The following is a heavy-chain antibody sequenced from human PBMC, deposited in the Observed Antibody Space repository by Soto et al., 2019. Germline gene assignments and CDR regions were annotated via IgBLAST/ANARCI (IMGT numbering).Heavy chain of an antibody. Sequence: PSETVSLTCTVSGCSISSYYWSWIRQPPGKGLEWIGYIYYSGSTNYNPSLKSRVTISVDTSKNQFSLKLSSVTAADTAVYYCARYTVTDYYYGMDVWGQGTTVTVSS. CDR3: ARYTVTDYYYGMDV. D-gene: IGHD4-17*01. V-gene: IGHV4-59*01. CDR1: GCSISSYY. CDR2: IYYSGST. J-gene: IGHJ6*02.